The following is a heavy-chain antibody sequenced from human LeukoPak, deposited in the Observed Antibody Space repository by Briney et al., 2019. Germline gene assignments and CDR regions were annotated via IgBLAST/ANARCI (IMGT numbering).Heavy chain of an antibody. Sequence: SETLSLTCTVSGGSISSSYYYWGWIRQPPGKGLEWIGSIYYSGSTYYNPSLKSRVTISVDTSKNQFSLKLRSVTAADTAVYYCARKRGYSYGYLFYFDYWGQGTLVTVSS. J-gene: IGHJ4*02. CDR1: GGSISSSYYY. CDR2: IYYSGST. D-gene: IGHD5-18*01. CDR3: ARKRGYSYGYLFYFDY. V-gene: IGHV4-39*07.